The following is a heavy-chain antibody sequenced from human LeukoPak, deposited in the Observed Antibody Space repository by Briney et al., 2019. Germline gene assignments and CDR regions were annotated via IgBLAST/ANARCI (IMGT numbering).Heavy chain of an antibody. V-gene: IGHV3-7*01. J-gene: IGHJ4*02. CDR1: GFSFSSYW. CDR3: ARGACSGGSCYSFDY. CDR2: IKQDGSEK. Sequence: GGSLRLSCAASGFSFSSYWMSWVRQAPGKGLEWVANIKQDGSEKYYVDSVKGRFTISRDNAKNSLYLQMNSLRAEDTAVYYCARGACSGGSCYSFDYWGQGTLVTVSS. D-gene: IGHD2-15*01.